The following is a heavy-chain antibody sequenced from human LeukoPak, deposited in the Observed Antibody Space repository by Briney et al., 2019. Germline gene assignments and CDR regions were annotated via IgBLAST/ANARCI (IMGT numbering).Heavy chain of an antibody. CDR1: DYSISSGYY. CDR3: ASWGATHHYFDS. CDR2: IYYSGIT. J-gene: IGHJ4*02. D-gene: IGHD1-26*01. V-gene: IGHV4-38-2*02. Sequence: SETLSLACSVSDYSISSGYYWGWIRQPPGKGLEWIGSIYYSGITYYNPSLKSRVTISVDTSKNQFSLKLSSVTAADTAVYYCASWGATHHYFDSWGRGTLVTVSS.